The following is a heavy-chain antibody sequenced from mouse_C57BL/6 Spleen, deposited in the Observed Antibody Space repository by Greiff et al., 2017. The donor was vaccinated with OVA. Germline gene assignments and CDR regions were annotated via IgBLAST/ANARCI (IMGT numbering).Heavy chain of an antibody. V-gene: IGHV1-72*01. CDR2: IDPTSGGT. Sequence: QVQLQQPGAELVKPGASVKLSCKASGYTFTSYWMHWVKQRPGRGLEWIGRIDPTSGGTKYNEKFKSKAKLTVDKPSSTAYMQLSSLTSESSSVYYCATAQATAWFAYWGQGTLVTVSA. J-gene: IGHJ3*01. CDR1: GYTFTSYW. D-gene: IGHD3-2*02. CDR3: ATAQATAWFAY.